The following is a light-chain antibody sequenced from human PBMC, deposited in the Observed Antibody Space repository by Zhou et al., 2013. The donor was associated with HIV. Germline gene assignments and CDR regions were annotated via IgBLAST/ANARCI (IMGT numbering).Light chain of an antibody. V-gene: IGKV3-15*01. CDR2: GAA. J-gene: IGKJ1*01. CDR1: QSVSSK. CDR3: QQYNNWLWT. Sequence: EIVMTQSPATLSVSPGERATLSCRASQSVSSKLAWYQQKPGQAPRLPIYGAATRATGIPARFSGSGSGTEFTLTISSLQSEDFAVYYCQQYNNWLWTFGQGPRWKSN.